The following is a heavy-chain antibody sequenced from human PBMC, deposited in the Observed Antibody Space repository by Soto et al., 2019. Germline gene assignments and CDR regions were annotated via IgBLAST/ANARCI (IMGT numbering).Heavy chain of an antibody. D-gene: IGHD3-10*01. CDR2: IGTLSDT. CDR3: ARGRSFSYDSTPPPMFDP. V-gene: IGHV3-13*01. CDR1: GFTFSTFD. J-gene: IGHJ5*02. Sequence: GGSLRLSCAGSGFTFSTFDIHWVRQAPGKGLEWVSGIGTLSDTFYAASVQGRFTISRQNAKNSVYLQMNSLRAGDTAFYYCARGRSFSYDSTPPPMFDPWGQGTLVTVYS.